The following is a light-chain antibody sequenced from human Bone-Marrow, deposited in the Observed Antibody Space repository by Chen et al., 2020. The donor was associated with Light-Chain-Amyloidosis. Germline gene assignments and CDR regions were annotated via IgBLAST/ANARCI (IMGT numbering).Light chain of an antibody. J-gene: IGLJ2*01. V-gene: IGLV3-25*03. CDR1: VLPTKY. CDR3: QSADSSGTYEVI. CDR2: RDT. Sequence: SYERTQPPSVSVSPGQTARIPCSGDVLPTKYAYWYQQKPGQAPVLVIHRDTERPSGISERFSGSSSGTTATLTISGVQAEDEADYHCQSADSSGTYEVIFGGGTKLTVL.